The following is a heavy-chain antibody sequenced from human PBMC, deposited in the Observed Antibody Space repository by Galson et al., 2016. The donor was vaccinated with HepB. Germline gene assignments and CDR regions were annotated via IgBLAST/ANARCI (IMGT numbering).Heavy chain of an antibody. CDR1: GFSLNTEGMC. D-gene: IGHD2-2*01. CDR2: INWNDDK. CDR3: ARTPVFSKIWSPDTPPADL. J-gene: IGHJ5*02. Sequence: PALVKPTQTLTLTCAFSGFSLNTEGMCVTWIRQPPGKALEWLARINWNDDKYYSESLRTRLSISKDTSKNEVVLTMTNMDPVDTATYFCARTPVFSKIWSPDTPPADLWGQGTLVTVSS. V-gene: IGHV2-70*11.